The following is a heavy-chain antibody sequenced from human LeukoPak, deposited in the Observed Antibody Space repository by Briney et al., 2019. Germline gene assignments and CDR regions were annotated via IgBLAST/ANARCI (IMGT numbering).Heavy chain of an antibody. Sequence: GGSLRLSCAAAGFTFSSYAMTWVRQAPGRGLEWVSAISGSGGSTYYADSVKGRFTISRDNSKNTLYLQMNSLRADDTAVYYCAKGYYFQGNVFDIWGQGTMVTVPS. J-gene: IGHJ3*02. D-gene: IGHD3-10*01. CDR1: GFTFSSYA. V-gene: IGHV3-23*01. CDR2: ISGSGGST. CDR3: AKGYYFQGNVFDI.